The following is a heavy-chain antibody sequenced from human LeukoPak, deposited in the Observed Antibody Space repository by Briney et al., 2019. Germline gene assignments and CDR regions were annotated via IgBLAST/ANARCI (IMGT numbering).Heavy chain of an antibody. V-gene: IGHV4-61*02. J-gene: IGHJ4*02. CDR3: ARQSLQWLVPY. Sequence: PSQTLSLTCTVSGGSISSGSYYWSWIRQPAGKGLEWIGRIYTSGSTYYNPSLKSRVTISVDTSKNQFSLKLSSVTAADTAVYYCARQSLQWLVPYWGQGTLVTVSS. CDR1: GGSISSGSYY. CDR2: IYTSGST. D-gene: IGHD6-19*01.